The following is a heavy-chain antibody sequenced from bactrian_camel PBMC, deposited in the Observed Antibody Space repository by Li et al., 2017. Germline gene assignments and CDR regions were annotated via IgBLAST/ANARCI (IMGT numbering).Heavy chain of an antibody. V-gene: IGHV3S53*01. Sequence: HVQLAESGGGSVQEGGSLRLSCAATGAIRSTFFCMGWFRQAPGKEREGVAAVLSNGTWSYSDAVRGRFTLSRNNAKNTVYLQMNSLKPEDTAMYYCAGGAWQLLLRPTAYNYWGRGTQVTVS. CDR3: AGGAWQLLLRPTAYNY. J-gene: IGHJ4*01. D-gene: IGHD2*01. CDR2: VLSNGTW. CDR1: GAIRSTFF.